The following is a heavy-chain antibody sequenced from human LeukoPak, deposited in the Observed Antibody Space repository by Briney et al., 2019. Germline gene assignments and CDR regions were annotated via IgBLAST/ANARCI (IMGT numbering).Heavy chain of an antibody. CDR3: ARVGDHFHWYLDL. CDR2: LYSGSDT. V-gene: IGHV3-53*01. Sequence: GGSLRLSCAASGFSVSTNYMNWVRQAPGKGLEWVSILYSGSDTYYANSVKGRFTISRDSSKNILFLQMNDLRAEDTAVYYCARVGDHFHWYLDLWGRGTLVTVSS. D-gene: IGHD3-10*01. J-gene: IGHJ2*01. CDR1: GFSVSTNY.